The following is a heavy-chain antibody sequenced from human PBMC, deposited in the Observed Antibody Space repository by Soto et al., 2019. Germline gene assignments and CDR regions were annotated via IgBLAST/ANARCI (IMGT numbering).Heavy chain of an antibody. J-gene: IGHJ4*02. CDR3: ARGIIALPGRDYFDY. Sequence: QVQLVESGGGVVQPGRSLRLSCAASGFTFSSYGMHWVRQAPGKGLEWVAVIRYDGTNKYYAESVKGRFTISRDNSKNTLHLQMSSLRLDDTAVYYCARGIIALPGRDYFDYWGQGTLVTVSS. CDR2: IRYDGTNK. V-gene: IGHV3-33*01. CDR1: GFTFSSYG. D-gene: IGHD3-10*01.